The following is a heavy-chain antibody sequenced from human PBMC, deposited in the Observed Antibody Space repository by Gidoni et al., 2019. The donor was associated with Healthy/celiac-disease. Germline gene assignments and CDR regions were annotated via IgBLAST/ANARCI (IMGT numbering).Heavy chain of an antibody. J-gene: IGHJ4*02. V-gene: IGHV3-23*01. D-gene: IGHD2-2*01. CDR1: GFPFSSYA. CDR3: AKGKYRYCSSTSCYANFDY. Sequence: EVQLLESGGGLVQPGGSLRLSCAAPGFPFSSYAMSWVRQAPGKGLGWVSASSGSGGSTYYADSVKGRFTISRDNSKNTLYLQMNSLRAEDTAVYYCAKGKYRYCSSTSCYANFDYWGQGTLVTVSS. CDR2: SSGSGGST.